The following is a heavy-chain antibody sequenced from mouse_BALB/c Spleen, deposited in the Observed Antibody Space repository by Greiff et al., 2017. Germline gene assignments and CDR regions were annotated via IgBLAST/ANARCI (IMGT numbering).Heavy chain of an antibody. CDR2: IRLKSNNYAT. D-gene: IGHD2-3*01. CDR1: GFTFSNYW. CDR3: TSPYDGYPPFAY. J-gene: IGHJ3*01. Sequence: EVQGVESGGGLVQPGGSMKLSCVASGFTFSNYWMNWVRQSPEKGLEWVAEIRLKSNNYATHYAESVKGRFTISRDDSKSSVYLQMNNLRAEDTGIYYCTSPYDGYPPFAYWGQGTLVTVSA. V-gene: IGHV6-6*02.